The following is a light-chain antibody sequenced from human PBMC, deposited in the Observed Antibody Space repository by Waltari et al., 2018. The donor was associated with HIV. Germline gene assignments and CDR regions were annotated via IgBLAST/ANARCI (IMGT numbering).Light chain of an antibody. CDR1: QNINTW. CDR2: KAS. J-gene: IGKJ2*01. V-gene: IGKV1-5*03. Sequence: DVQMTQSPSTLSASVGDRVTITCRASQNINTWLAWYQQKPGKAPKLLIYKASTLESGVPSRFSGSGSGTEFTLTINSLQPDDFATYYCQQYNNWYTFGQGTKLESK. CDR3: QQYNNWYT.